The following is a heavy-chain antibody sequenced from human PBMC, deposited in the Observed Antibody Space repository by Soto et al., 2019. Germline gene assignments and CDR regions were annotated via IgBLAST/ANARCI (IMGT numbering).Heavy chain of an antibody. D-gene: IGHD4-17*01. CDR3: ARTTWGYGEPLDS. Sequence: EVHLVESGGGVAQHGGSLRLSCATSGFTFDNYAMHWVRQATGRGLEWVSGISRDSDNTGYADSVKCRVTISSDNAKRSLFLQMNSLRSEDTAFYFCARTTWGYGEPLDSWGQGTLGTVSS. CDR2: ISRDSDNT. V-gene: IGHV3-9*01. CDR1: GFTFDNYA. J-gene: IGHJ4*02.